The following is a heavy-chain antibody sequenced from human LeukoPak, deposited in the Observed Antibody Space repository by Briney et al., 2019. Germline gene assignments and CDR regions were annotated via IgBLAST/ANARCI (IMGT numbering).Heavy chain of an antibody. J-gene: IGHJ6*03. CDR2: IYYSGST. V-gene: IGHV4-59*01. D-gene: IGHD2-2*01. CDR3: ARKARYCSSTSCWGDYYYYYYMDV. Sequence: SETLSLTCTVSGGSISSYYWSWIRQPPGKGLEWIGYIYYSGSTNYNPSLKSRVTISVDTSKNQFSLKLSSVTAADTAVYYCARKARYCSSTSCWGDYYYYYYMDVWGKGTTVTVSS. CDR1: GGSISSYY.